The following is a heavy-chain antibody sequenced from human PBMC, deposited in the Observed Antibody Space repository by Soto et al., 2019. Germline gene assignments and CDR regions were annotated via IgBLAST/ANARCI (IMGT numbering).Heavy chain of an antibody. J-gene: IGHJ5*02. V-gene: IGHV4-59*01. CDR1: GGSISSYY. CDR2: IYYSGST. Sequence: PSETLSLTCTVSGGSISSYYWSWIRQPPGKGLEWIGYIYYSGSTNYNPSLKSRVTISVDTSKNQFSLKLSPVTAADTAVYYCARDRSGNWNYVEGLGGWFDPWGQGTLVTVSS. D-gene: IGHD1-7*01. CDR3: ARDRSGNWNYVEGLGGWFDP.